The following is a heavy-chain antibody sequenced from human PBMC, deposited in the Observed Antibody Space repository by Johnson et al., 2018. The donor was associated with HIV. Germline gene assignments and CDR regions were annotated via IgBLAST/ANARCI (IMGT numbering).Heavy chain of an antibody. CDR3: AKEESGSFLAFDL. D-gene: IGHD1-26*01. J-gene: IGHJ3*01. CDR2: ISYDGSNK. Sequence: VQLVESGGGVVQPGRSLRLSCAASGFTFSSYAIHWVRQAPGKGLEWVAVISYDGSNKYYADSVKGRFTISRDNSKNTLYLQMNSLRAEDTALYHCAKEESGSFLAFDLWGQGTMVTVSS. CDR1: GFTFSSYA. V-gene: IGHV3-30*04.